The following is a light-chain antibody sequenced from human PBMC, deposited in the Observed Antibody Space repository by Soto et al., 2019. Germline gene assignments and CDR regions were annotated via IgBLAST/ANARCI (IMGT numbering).Light chain of an antibody. V-gene: IGKV3-15*01. J-gene: IGKJ4*01. Sequence: EIVMTQSPATLSVFPGERATLSCRASQSISRNLAWYQHKPGQAPRLLIYAATTRATAIPARFSGYGSGTEFTLTISSLQSEDFAVYYCQQYEAWPPLTFGGGTKVAIK. CDR1: QSISRN. CDR2: AAT. CDR3: QQYEAWPPLT.